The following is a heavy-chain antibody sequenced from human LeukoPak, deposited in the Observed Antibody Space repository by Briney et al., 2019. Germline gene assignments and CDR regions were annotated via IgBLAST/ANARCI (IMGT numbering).Heavy chain of an antibody. J-gene: IGHJ6*03. Sequence: SQTLSLTCTVSGGSISSGSYYWSWIRQPAGKGLEWIGRIYTSGSTNYNPSLKSRVTISVDTSKNQFSLKLSSVTAADTAVYYCARPPGRYCSSTSCYPHYYYYMDVWGKGTTVTISS. V-gene: IGHV4-61*02. D-gene: IGHD2-2*01. CDR3: ARPPGRYCSSTSCYPHYYYYMDV. CDR1: GGSISSGSYY. CDR2: IYTSGST.